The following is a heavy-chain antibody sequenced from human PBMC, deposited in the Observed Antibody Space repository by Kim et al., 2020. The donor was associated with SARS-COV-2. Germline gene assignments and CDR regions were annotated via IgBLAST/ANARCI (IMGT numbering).Heavy chain of an antibody. V-gene: IGHV1-46*01. CDR3: ARGYGSGSFGLDS. D-gene: IGHD3-10*01. J-gene: IGHJ5*01. Sequence: YARSVQGRLTMASDTPTSTVNMELRSLRSEDTAVYYCARGYGSGSFGLDSWGQGTLVSVSS.